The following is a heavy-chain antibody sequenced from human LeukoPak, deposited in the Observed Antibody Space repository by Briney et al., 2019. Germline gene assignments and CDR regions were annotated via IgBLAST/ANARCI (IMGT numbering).Heavy chain of an antibody. Sequence: SETLSLTCTVSGGSINNGGYYWSWIRQHPGKGLEWIGYIYYSGSTNYNPSLKSRVTISVDTSKNQFSLKLSSVTAADTAVYYCAISNWGSMGWFDPWGQGTLVTVSS. CDR2: IYYSGST. V-gene: IGHV4-61*08. J-gene: IGHJ5*02. CDR3: AISNWGSMGWFDP. D-gene: IGHD7-27*01. CDR1: GGSINNGGYY.